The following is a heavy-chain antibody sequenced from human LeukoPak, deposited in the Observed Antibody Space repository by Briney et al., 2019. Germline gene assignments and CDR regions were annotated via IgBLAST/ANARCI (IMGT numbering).Heavy chain of an antibody. CDR2: IYGDVDT. CDR1: AFSVISNY. Sequence: PGRSLRPSSPASAFSVISNYMNWARQAPGKGLEWVSLIYGDVDTYYADSVTGRFILSRDNSKDILHLQMNSLRAEDTAIYYCARGVTVRGGPFGIWGDGTMVTVSS. D-gene: IGHD2-21*02. J-gene: IGHJ3*02. CDR3: ARGVTVRGGPFGI. V-gene: IGHV3-53*01.